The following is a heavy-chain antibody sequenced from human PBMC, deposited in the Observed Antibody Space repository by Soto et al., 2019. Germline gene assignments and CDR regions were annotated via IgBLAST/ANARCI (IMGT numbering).Heavy chain of an antibody. CDR3: ARDPPYSSGWYAGFDP. Sequence: QVQLVQSGAEVKKPGASVKVSCKASGYTFTSYGISWVRQAPGQGLEWMGWISAYNGNTNYAQKLQGRVTMTTETXTXXADMELRSLRSDDTAVYYCARDPPYSSGWYAGFDPWGQGTLVTVSS. J-gene: IGHJ5*02. V-gene: IGHV1-18*01. CDR2: ISAYNGNT. D-gene: IGHD6-19*01. CDR1: GYTFTSYG.